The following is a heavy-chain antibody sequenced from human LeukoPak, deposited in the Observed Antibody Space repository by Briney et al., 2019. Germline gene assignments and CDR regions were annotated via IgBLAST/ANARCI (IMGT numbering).Heavy chain of an antibody. J-gene: IGHJ4*02. Sequence: GGSLRLSCAASGFTFSNYAMSWVRQAPGKGLEWVSYISGSGGGSYYADSVKGRFTISRDNSKNTLFLQMNSPRAEDTAVYYCARGRYYWDYWGQGTLVTVSS. CDR3: ARGRYYWDY. CDR1: GFTFSNYA. V-gene: IGHV3-23*01. CDR2: ISGSGGGS.